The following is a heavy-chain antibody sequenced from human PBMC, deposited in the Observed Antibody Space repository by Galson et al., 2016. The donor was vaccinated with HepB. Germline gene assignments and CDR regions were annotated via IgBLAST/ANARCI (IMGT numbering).Heavy chain of an antibody. V-gene: IGHV3-64D*06. J-gene: IGHJ4*02. D-gene: IGHD4-11*01. CDR1: GFTFSNYA. CDR2: IGSDGVST. CDR3: VKNGIEYSNSGYFEV. Sequence: SLRLSCAASGFTFSNYAMFWVRQGPGKGLEYVSVIGSDGVSTYYPDSVKGRVTISRDNPENTLYLQMTGLRPEDTAFYYCVKNGIEYSNSGYFEVWGQGTLVIVSS.